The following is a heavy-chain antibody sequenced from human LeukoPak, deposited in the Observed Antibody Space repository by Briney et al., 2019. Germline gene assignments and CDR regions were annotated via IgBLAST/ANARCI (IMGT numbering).Heavy chain of an antibody. Sequence: ASVKVSCKASGGTFSSYAISWVRQAPGQGLEWMGGIIPIFGTANYAQKFQGRVTITADESTSTAYLELGSRRSEDTAVYYCARATPTTVVTPAPFDYWGQGTLVTVSS. D-gene: IGHD4-23*01. CDR1: GGTFSSYA. V-gene: IGHV1-69*13. CDR2: IIPIFGTA. J-gene: IGHJ4*02. CDR3: ARATPTTVVTPAPFDY.